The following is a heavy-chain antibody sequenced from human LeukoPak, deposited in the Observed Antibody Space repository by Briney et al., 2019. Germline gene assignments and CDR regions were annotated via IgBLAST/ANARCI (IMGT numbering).Heavy chain of an antibody. D-gene: IGHD2-2*01. CDR2: VYPGDSDT. V-gene: IGHV5-51*01. CDR3: VRHRDVGSTFCPLDY. Sequence: KCGESLKISCKGSGYSFISYWIGWVRQMPGKGLEWIGIVYPGDSDTRYSPSFQGQVTISADKSISTAYLQWSSLKASDTAIYYCVRHRDVGSTFCPLDYWGQGTQVTVSS. J-gene: IGHJ4*02. CDR1: GYSFISYW.